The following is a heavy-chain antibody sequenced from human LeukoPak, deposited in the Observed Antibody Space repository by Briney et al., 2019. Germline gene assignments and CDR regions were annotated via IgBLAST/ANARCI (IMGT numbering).Heavy chain of an antibody. D-gene: IGHD4-17*01. CDR2: ISGRGTTR. J-gene: IGHJ4*02. V-gene: IGHV3-48*03. CDR3: ARMGLAVTTVDY. Sequence: GGSLRLSCAASGFTFSTYRMNWVRQAPGKGLEWVSYISGRGTTRYYADSVKGRFTISRDNAKNSLYLQMNSLRAGDTAVYYCARMGLAVTTVDYWGQGTLVTVSS. CDR1: GFTFSTYR.